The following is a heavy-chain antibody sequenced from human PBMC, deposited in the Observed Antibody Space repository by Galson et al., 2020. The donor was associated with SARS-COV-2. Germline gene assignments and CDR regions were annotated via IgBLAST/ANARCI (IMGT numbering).Heavy chain of an antibody. J-gene: IGHJ6*02. V-gene: IGHV3-21*01. Sequence: GESLKISCAASGFTFSSYSMNWVRQAPGKGLEWVSSITSSSSYIYYADSVKGRFTISRDNAKKSLYLQMNSLRAEDTAVYYCARDYCSGGSCYSAYYYGMDVWGQGTTVTVSS. D-gene: IGHD2-15*01. CDR2: ITSSSSYI. CDR3: ARDYCSGGSCYSAYYYGMDV. CDR1: GFTFSSYS.